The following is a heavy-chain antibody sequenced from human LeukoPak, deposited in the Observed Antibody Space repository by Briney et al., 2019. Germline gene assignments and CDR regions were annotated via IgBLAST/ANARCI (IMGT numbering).Heavy chain of an antibody. J-gene: IGHJ4*02. D-gene: IGHD3-22*01. Sequence: PGGSLRLSCAASGFTFSRYAMSWVRQAPGKGLEWVSIISGSGTSTYYADSVKGRFTISRDNSKNTLYLQMNSLRAEDTAVYYCAREADYYDSSGYYSADYFDYWGQGTLVTVSS. V-gene: IGHV3-23*01. CDR2: ISGSGTST. CDR1: GFTFSRYA. CDR3: AREADYYDSSGYYSADYFDY.